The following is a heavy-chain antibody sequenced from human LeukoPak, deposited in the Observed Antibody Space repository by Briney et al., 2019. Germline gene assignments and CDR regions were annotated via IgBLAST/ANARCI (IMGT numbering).Heavy chain of an antibody. D-gene: IGHD3-3*01. J-gene: IGHJ4*02. CDR2: IKQDGSEK. CDR1: GFTFSSYW. Sequence: GGSLRLSCAVSGFTFSSYWMSWVRQASGKGLEWVANIKQDGSEKYYVDSVKGRFTISRDNAKNSLYLQMNSLRAEDTAVYYCARAGSGFWSGYPGYWGQGTLVTVSS. V-gene: IGHV3-7*01. CDR3: ARAGSGFWSGYPGY.